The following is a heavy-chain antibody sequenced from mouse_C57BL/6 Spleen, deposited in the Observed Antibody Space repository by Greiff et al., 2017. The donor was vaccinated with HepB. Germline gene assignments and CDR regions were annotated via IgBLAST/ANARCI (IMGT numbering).Heavy chain of an antibody. CDR2: INHDSGST. Sequence: VQLEEPGAELVKPGGSVKLSCKASGYTFTGYWMHWVRQRPGKGLEWIGNINHDSGSTNYKEKLKSRFILTGDKSTSTAYMQISSLKSEDTAAYYCARGDYCSSYGYFDVWGTGTTLTVSS. CDR3: ARGDYCSSYGYFDV. D-gene: IGHD1-1*01. CDR1: GYTFTGYW. V-gene: IGHV1-64*01. J-gene: IGHJ1*03.